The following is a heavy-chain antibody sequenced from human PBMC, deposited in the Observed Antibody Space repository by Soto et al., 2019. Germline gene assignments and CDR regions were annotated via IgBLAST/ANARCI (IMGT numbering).Heavy chain of an antibody. CDR1: GGSISSGGYY. Sequence: PSETLSLTCTVSGGSISSGGYYWSWIRQQPGKGLEWIGYIYYSGSTYYKPSLKSRVTISVDTSKNQFSLKLSSVTAADTAVYYCARDTEKYSGSDLGIDYWGQGTLVTVSS. D-gene: IGHD5-12*01. CDR2: IYYSGST. V-gene: IGHV4-31*03. CDR3: ARDTEKYSGSDLGIDY. J-gene: IGHJ4*02.